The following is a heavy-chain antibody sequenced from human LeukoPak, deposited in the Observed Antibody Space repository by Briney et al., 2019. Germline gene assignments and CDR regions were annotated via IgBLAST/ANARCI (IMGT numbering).Heavy chain of an antibody. Sequence: GGSLRLSCAASGFTFSSYAMSWVRQAPGKGLEWVSAISGSGGNTYYADSVKGRFTISRDNSKNTLYLQINSLRAEDTAVYYCAKDLGLKTYYYDSSGSLPDYWGQGTLVTVSS. CDR1: GFTFSSYA. CDR3: AKDLGLKTYYYDSSGSLPDY. V-gene: IGHV3-23*01. CDR2: ISGSGGNT. J-gene: IGHJ4*02. D-gene: IGHD3-22*01.